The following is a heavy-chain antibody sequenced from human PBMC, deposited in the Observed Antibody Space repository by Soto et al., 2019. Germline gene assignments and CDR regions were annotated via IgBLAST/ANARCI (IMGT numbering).Heavy chain of an antibody. V-gene: IGHV3-21*01. D-gene: IGHD2-2*01. CDR3: AREDSIIIPAVSDF. CDR2: ISRSDYT. J-gene: IGHJ4*02. CDR1: GFAFNNYG. Sequence: GGSLRLSCTVSGFAFNNYGINWVRQAPGKGLEWVSSISRSDYTYYSDSVKGRFAISRDNAKSSVSLQMNTLRVEDTAVYYCAREDSIIIPAVSDFWGQGTLVTVSS.